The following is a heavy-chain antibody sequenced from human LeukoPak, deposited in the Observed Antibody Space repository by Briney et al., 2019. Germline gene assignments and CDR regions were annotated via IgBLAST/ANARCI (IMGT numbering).Heavy chain of an antibody. CDR3: AKEGTPQVSTWYDL. Sequence: GGSLRLSCAASGFTFSSYWMHWVRQAPGKGLVWVSRINSDGSSTSYADSVKGRFTISRDNPRNTLYLQMNILRTEDTAVYYCAKEGTPQVSTWYDLWGQGTQVIVSS. J-gene: IGHJ5*02. CDR2: INSDGSST. CDR1: GFTFSSYW. D-gene: IGHD3-10*01. V-gene: IGHV3-74*01.